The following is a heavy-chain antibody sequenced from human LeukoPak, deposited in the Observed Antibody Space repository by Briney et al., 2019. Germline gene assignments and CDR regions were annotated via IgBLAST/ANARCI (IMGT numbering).Heavy chain of an antibody. D-gene: IGHD6-19*01. V-gene: IGHV3-33*01. CDR2: ICFDGSNK. CDR3: ARVGALYSSGWYGSYYYGMDV. Sequence: GRSLRLSCAASGFTFSSYGMHWVRQAPGKGLEWVAVICFDGSNKYYADSVKGRFTISRDNSKNTLYLQMNSLRAEDTAVYYCARVGALYSSGWYGSYYYGMDVWGQGTTVTVSS. J-gene: IGHJ6*02. CDR1: GFTFSSYG.